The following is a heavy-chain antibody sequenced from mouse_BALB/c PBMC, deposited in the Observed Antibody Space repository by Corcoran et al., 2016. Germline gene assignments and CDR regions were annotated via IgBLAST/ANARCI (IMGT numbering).Heavy chain of an antibody. J-gene: IGHJ2*01. CDR1: GYTFTDYH. V-gene: IGHV1-18*01. Sequence: EVLLQQSGPELVKPGASVKIPCEASGYTFTDYHMDWVKQSHGKSLEWIGDINPNNGGTIYNQKFKGKATLTVDKSSSTAYMELHILTSEDTAVYFCARRDYYGSSPFDYWGQGTTLTVSS. CDR3: ARRDYYGSSPFDY. D-gene: IGHD1-1*01. CDR2: INPNNGGT.